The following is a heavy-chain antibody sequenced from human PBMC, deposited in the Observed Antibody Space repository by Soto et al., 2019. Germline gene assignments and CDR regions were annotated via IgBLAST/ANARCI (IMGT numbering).Heavy chain of an antibody. CDR1: GYRFTSYW. Sequence: PGESLKISCKGSGYRFTSYWIGWVRQTPGKGLEWMGIIYPGDSDTRYSPSFQGQVTISADKSISTAYLQWSSPKAPDTAMYYCARRMYYYDSSGYYYYGMDVWGQGTTVTVSS. J-gene: IGHJ6*02. CDR3: ARRMYYYDSSGYYYYGMDV. CDR2: IYPGDSDT. D-gene: IGHD3-22*01. V-gene: IGHV5-51*01.